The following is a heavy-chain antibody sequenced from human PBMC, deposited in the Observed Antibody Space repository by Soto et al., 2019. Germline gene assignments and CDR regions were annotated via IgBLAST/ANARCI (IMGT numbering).Heavy chain of an antibody. D-gene: IGHD3-22*01. CDR3: ARDYYKYYDSSGYYRSPAY. V-gene: IGHV3-30-3*01. CDR2: ISYDGSDK. Sequence: MHWVRQAPGKGLEWVALISYDGSDKDYADSVKGRFTISRDNSRNTLFLQMNSLRAEDTAVYYCARDYYKYYDSSGYYRSPAYWGQGTMVTVSS. J-gene: IGHJ4*03.